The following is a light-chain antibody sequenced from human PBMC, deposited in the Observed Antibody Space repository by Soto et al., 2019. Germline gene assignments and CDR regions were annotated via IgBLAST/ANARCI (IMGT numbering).Light chain of an antibody. V-gene: IGLV3-1*01. CDR1: KLGEKY. Sequence: SYELTQPPSVSVSPGQTASITCSGDKLGEKYACWYQQKPGQSPVVVIYQDTKRPSGIPERFSGSNSGNTATLTISGTQAMDEDDYYCQAWDSNNVVFGGGTKLTVL. CDR3: QAWDSNNVV. J-gene: IGLJ3*02. CDR2: QDT.